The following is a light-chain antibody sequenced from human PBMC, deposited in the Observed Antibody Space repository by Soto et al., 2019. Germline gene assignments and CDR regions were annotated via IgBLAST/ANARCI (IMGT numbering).Light chain of an antibody. CDR3: KSYAGSNTYV. J-gene: IGLJ1*01. CDR1: KNDIGVYDF. CDR2: EVV. V-gene: IGLV2-8*01. Sequence: QLVLTQPPSASGSPGQSVTISCTGTKNDIGVYDFVSWYQHHPGKAPRLIIYEVVQRPSGVPDLFSASKSGNTASLTVSGLQAADEADYFCKSYAGSNTYVFGSGTKVTVL.